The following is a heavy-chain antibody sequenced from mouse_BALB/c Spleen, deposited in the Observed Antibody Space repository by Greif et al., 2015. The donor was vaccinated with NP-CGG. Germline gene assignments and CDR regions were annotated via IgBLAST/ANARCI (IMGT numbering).Heavy chain of an antibody. CDR1: GYAFSSYW. D-gene: IGHD1-1*01. V-gene: IGHV1-80*01. J-gene: IGHJ1*01. CDR2: IYPGDGDN. CDR3: AGSLITTVVDWYFDV. Sequence: QVQLQQSGAELVRPGSSVKISCKASGYAFSSYWMNWVKRRPGQGLEWIGQIYPGDGDNNYNGKFKGKATLTADKSSSTAYMQLSSLTSEDSAVYFCAGSLITTVVDWYFDVWGAGTTVTVSS.